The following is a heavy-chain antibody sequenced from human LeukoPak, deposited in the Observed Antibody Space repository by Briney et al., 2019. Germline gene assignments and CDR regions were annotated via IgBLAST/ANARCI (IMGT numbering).Heavy chain of an antibody. J-gene: IGHJ4*02. CDR1: GFSFNTYA. Sequence: PGGSLRLSCAASGFSFNTYAMSWVRQAPGKGLEWVGRTRNKAKSYTTGYAASVKGRFTISRDNSKNSLYLQMNTLKTEDTAVYYCAVSGSYSNPSDFDYWGQGTLVTVSS. D-gene: IGHD1-26*01. CDR2: TRNKAKSYTT. V-gene: IGHV3-72*01. CDR3: AVSGSYSNPSDFDY.